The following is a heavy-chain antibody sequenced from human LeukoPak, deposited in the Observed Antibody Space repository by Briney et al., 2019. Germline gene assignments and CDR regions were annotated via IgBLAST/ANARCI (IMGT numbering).Heavy chain of an antibody. V-gene: IGHV3-20*04. D-gene: IGHD6-19*01. J-gene: IGHJ6*03. CDR2: INWNGGST. CDR3: AREPSSGQDYYYYYMDV. Sequence: PGGSLRLSCAASGFTFDDYGMSWVRQAPGKGLEWVSGINWNGGSTGYADSVKGRFTISRDNAKNSLYLQMNSLRAEDTALYYCAREPSSGQDYYYYYMDVWGKGTTVTVSS. CDR1: GFTFDDYG.